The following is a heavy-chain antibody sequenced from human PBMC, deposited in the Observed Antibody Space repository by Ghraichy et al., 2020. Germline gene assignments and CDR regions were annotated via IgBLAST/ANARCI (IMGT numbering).Heavy chain of an antibody. Sequence: GESLNISCAASGFTFSNAWMSWVRQAPGKGLEWVGRIKSKTDGGTTDYAAPVKGRFTISRDDSKNTLYLQMNSLKTEDTAVYYCTTDIVQSLRSDFDYWGQGTLVTVSS. J-gene: IGHJ4*02. CDR3: TTDIVQSLRSDFDY. D-gene: IGHD2-8*01. CDR2: IKSKTDGGTT. CDR1: GFTFSNAW. V-gene: IGHV3-15*01.